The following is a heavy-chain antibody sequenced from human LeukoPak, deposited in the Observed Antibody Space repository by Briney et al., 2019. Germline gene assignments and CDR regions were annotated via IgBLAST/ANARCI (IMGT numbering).Heavy chain of an antibody. V-gene: IGHV1-2*02. Sequence: ASVKVSCKASGYTFTGYYMHWVRQAPGQGLEWMGWINPNSGGTNYAQKFQGRVTMTRDTSISTAYMELRRLRSDDTAVYYCARGSSRPATGIGFDYWGQGTLVTVSS. D-gene: IGHD1-1*01. CDR1: GYTFTGYY. CDR2: INPNSGGT. J-gene: IGHJ4*02. CDR3: ARGSSRPATGIGFDY.